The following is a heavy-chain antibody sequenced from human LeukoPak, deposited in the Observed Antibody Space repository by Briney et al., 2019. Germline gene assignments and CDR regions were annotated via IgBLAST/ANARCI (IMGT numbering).Heavy chain of an antibody. Sequence: GGSLRLSCAASGFTFSSYAMSWVRQAPGKGLEWVSAISGSGGSTYYADSVKGRFTISRDNSKNSLYLHMDSLRAEDTAVYYCARGAYSSGWAYFDHWGQGTLVTVSS. CDR2: ISGSGGST. V-gene: IGHV3-23*01. J-gene: IGHJ4*02. D-gene: IGHD6-19*01. CDR3: ARGAYSSGWAYFDH. CDR1: GFTFSSYA.